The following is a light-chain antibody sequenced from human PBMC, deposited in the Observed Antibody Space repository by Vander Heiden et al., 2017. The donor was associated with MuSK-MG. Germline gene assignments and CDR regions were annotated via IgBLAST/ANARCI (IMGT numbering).Light chain of an antibody. CDR1: QTVSSD. CDR2: YAS. CDR3: QLRRS. J-gene: IGKJ4*01. V-gene: IGKV3-11*01. Sequence: EVVLKQSPATLSLSPGERATLSCWASQTVSSDLAGYQQKPGQAPRLLIYYASVRASGVPDRFSGSGSGLDFTLTSSSLEPEDFAVDDGQLRRSFGGGTKVEIK.